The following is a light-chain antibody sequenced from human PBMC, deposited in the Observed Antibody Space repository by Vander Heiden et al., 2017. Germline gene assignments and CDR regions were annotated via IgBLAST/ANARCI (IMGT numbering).Light chain of an antibody. J-gene: IGKJ1*01. CDR2: KAS. Sequence: DIQMTQSPSTLSASVGDRVTITCRASQSISSWLAWYQQKPGKAPKLLIYKASSLESGVPSRFSGSGSGTEFTLTISSLQPDDFATYYCQQDYSYSRTFGPGTKVEIK. CDR3: QQDYSYSRT. CDR1: QSISSW. V-gene: IGKV1-5*03.